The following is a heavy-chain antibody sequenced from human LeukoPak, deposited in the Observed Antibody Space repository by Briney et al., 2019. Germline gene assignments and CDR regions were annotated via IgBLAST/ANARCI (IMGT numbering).Heavy chain of an antibody. J-gene: IGHJ4*02. CDR3: ARKGGYSTASGSASGFSPDFFDF. V-gene: IGHV1-18*01. CDR1: GYTLTHYG. CDR2: ISPYNGNT. D-gene: IGHD5-12*01. Sequence: WASVKVSCKASGYTLTHYGISWVRQAPGQGLEWMGWISPYNGNTKYAQRFQGRVTLTTDTSTSTAYMELRSLRSEDTAVYFCARKGGYSTASGSASGFSPDFFDFWGQGTLVTVSS.